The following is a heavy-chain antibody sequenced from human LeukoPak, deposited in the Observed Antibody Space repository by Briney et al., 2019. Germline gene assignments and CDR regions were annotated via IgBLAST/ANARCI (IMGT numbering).Heavy chain of an antibody. CDR2: INQGGSVK. CDR1: GFTLRSYW. J-gene: IGHJ4*02. V-gene: IGHV3-7*01. CDR3: ARVGYSGWNLEY. D-gene: IGHD5-12*01. Sequence: GGSLRLSCAASGFTLRSYWMSWVRQAPGKGREWVANINQGGSVKYYVDSVKGRFTISRDDAKNSLYVQMNSLRDEDTAVYYCARVGYSGWNLEYWGQGTLVTVSS.